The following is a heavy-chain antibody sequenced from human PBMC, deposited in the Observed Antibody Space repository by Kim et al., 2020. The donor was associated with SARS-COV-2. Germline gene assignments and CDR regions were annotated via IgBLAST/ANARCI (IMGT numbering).Heavy chain of an antibody. CDR1: GITSSSYW. CDR2: IKRDGSKR. J-gene: IGHJ4*02. V-gene: IGHV3-7*01. CDR3: GISGI. D-gene: IGHD1-20*01. Sequence: GGSLRLSCVESGITSSSYWLTWVRQAPGKGLEWVANIKRDGSKRYYGDSVKGRFTISRDNAKSSVFLQMNSLRSEDTAVYNCGISGIWGQGTLVTVSS.